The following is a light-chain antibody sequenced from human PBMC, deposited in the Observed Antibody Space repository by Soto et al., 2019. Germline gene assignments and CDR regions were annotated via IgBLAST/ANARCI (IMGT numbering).Light chain of an antibody. CDR3: QQYSDLPYT. Sequence: EIVLTQSPGTLSLSPRERATLSCRASQSISSRNLAWYQQKPGQAPRLLIYGTSSRATGIPDRFTGSGSVTDFTLPINRLEPEDFAVYYCQQYSDLPYTFGHGTKLEVK. CDR2: GTS. V-gene: IGKV3-20*01. J-gene: IGKJ2*01. CDR1: QSISSRN.